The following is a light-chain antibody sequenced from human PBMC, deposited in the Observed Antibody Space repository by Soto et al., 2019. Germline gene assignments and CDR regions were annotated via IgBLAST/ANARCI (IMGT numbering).Light chain of an antibody. CDR3: QQSGGSPFT. Sequence: EIALTQSPGTLSLSPREIATLSCRASQSVSSSYVAWYHQKPGQAPRLLIYGASSSAAGIPDRFSGSGSGTDFNRTIRRLEAADVAVYYYQQSGGSPFTFGQGAKVQ. V-gene: IGKV3-20*01. J-gene: IGKJ1*01. CDR2: GAS. CDR1: QSVSSSY.